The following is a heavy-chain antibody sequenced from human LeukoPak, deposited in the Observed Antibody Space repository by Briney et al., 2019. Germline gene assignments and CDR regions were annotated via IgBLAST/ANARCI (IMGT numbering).Heavy chain of an antibody. CDR2: IYYSGST. D-gene: IGHD3-10*01. V-gene: IGHV4-61*05. CDR1: GASITPSIYY. CDR3: ARSPGGGYYGSGSYYNDY. Sequence: SQTLSLTCDVSGASITPSIYYWAWIQQPPGKGPEWFRYIYYSGSTNYSPSLKSRVTISVDTSKNQFSLRLSSVNAADTAVYYCARSPGGGYYGSGSYYNDYWGQGTLVTVSS. J-gene: IGHJ4*02.